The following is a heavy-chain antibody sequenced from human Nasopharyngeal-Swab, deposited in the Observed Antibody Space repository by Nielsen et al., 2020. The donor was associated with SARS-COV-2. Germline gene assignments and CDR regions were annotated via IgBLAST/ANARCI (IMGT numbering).Heavy chain of an antibody. CDR2: TYYSGST. D-gene: IGHD2-8*01. Sequence: RQAPGKGLEWIGYTYYSGSTNYNPSLKSRVTISVDTSKNQFSLKLSSVTAADTAVYYCARVVMVYAIYWFDPWGQGTLVTVSS. J-gene: IGHJ5*02. CDR3: ARVVMVYAIYWFDP. V-gene: IGHV4-59*01.